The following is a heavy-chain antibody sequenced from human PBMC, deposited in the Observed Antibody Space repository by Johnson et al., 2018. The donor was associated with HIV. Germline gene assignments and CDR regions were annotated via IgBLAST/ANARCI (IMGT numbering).Heavy chain of an antibody. Sequence: QVQLVESGGRVVQPGRSLRLSCAASGFTFNSYGMHWVRQAPGKGLEWVAVISYDGNYKYYADSVKGRFTISRDNSKNTLYLQMNSLRAEDTAVYYCARDGSGLWELEGGDAFDIWGQGTMVTVSS. CDR1: GFTFNSYG. J-gene: IGHJ3*02. CDR2: ISYDGNYK. D-gene: IGHD1-26*01. V-gene: IGHV3-30*19. CDR3: ARDGSGLWELEGGDAFDI.